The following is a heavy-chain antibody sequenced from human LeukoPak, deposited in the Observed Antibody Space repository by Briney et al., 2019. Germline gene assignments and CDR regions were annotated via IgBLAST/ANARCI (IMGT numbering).Heavy chain of an antibody. Sequence: SVEVSCKASGGTFSSYAISWVRQAPGQGLEWRGGIIPIFGTANYAQKFQGRVTITADESTSTAYMELSSLRSEDTAVYYCAREDTAMVMIDYWGQGTLVTVSS. CDR2: IIPIFGTA. CDR3: AREDTAMVMIDY. V-gene: IGHV1-69*13. D-gene: IGHD5-18*01. J-gene: IGHJ4*02. CDR1: GGTFSSYA.